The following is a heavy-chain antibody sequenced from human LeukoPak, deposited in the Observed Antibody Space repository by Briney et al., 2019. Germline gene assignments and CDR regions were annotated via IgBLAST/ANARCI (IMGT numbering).Heavy chain of an antibody. V-gene: IGHV1-18*04. Sequence: ASVKVSCKASGYTFTGYYMHWVRQAPGQGLEWMGWISAYNGNTNCAQKLQGRVTMTTDTSTSTAYMELRSLRSDDTAVYYCARDPTYYYDSSGYYEPYYFDYWGQGTLVTVSS. CDR1: GYTFTGYY. CDR2: ISAYNGNT. D-gene: IGHD3-22*01. J-gene: IGHJ4*02. CDR3: ARDPTYYYDSSGYYEPYYFDY.